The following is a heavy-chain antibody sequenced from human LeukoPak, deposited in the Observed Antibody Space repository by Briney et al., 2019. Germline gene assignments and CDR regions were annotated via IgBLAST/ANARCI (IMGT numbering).Heavy chain of an antibody. J-gene: IGHJ4*02. Sequence: GGSLRLSCAASGFTFSSYSMNWVRQAPGKGLEWVSSISSSSSYIYYADSVKGRFTISRDNAKNSLYLQMNSLRAEDTAVYYCAAAPQTHRYLGYWGQGTLVTVSS. CDR2: ISSSSSYI. CDR3: AAAPQTHRYLGY. CDR1: GFTFSSYS. V-gene: IGHV3-21*01. D-gene: IGHD3-16*02.